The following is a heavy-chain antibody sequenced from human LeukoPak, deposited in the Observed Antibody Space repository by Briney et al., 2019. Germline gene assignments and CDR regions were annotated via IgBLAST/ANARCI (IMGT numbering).Heavy chain of an antibody. CDR3: ARDGTTVITNYYYGMDV. Sequence: PGGSLRLSCAASGFTFSSYHMNWVRQAPGKGLEWDSYIHSSGSTIYYADSVKGRFTISRDNAKNSLYLQMNSLRAEDTAVYHCARDGTTVITNYYYGMDVWGQGTTVTVSS. V-gene: IGHV3-48*03. D-gene: IGHD4-17*01. CDR1: GFTFSSYH. J-gene: IGHJ6*02. CDR2: IHSSGSTI.